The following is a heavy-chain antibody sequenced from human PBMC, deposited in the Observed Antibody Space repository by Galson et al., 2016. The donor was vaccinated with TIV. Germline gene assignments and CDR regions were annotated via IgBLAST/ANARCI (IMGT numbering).Heavy chain of an antibody. V-gene: IGHV5-51*01. J-gene: IGHJ4*03. Sequence: QSGAEVTKPGESLNISCKGSGYKFSDYSIAWVRQMPGKGLEWMGILHPGDSDTRYRPSFQGQVTISADKSINTTYLQWSSLKASDTAMYFCARLGQQWLARGPDCWGQGTLVTVSS. CDR2: LHPGDSDT. CDR3: ARLGQQWLARGPDC. CDR1: GYKFSDYS. D-gene: IGHD6-19*01.